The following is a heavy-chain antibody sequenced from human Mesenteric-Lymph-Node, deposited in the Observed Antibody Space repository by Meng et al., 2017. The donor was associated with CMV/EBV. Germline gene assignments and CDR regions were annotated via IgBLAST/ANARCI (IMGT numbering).Heavy chain of an antibody. J-gene: IGHJ4*02. Sequence: SQTLSLTCAVYGGSFRRDKWSCIRQPPVKGLDWIGEINHRGGTSYNPSLKSRVTISVDTSKNQFSLRLNSVTAADTAVYYCASPSYGSGTYYQARFDYWGQGTLVTVSS. CDR3: ASPSYGSGTYYQARFDY. CDR1: GGSFRRDK. D-gene: IGHD3-10*01. V-gene: IGHV4-34*01. CDR2: INHRGGT.